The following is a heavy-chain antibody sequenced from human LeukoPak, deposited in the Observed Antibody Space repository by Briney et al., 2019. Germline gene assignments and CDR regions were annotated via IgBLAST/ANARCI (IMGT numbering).Heavy chain of an antibody. D-gene: IGHD1-26*01. Sequence: PGGSLRLSCAASGFTFSSYSTNWVRQAPGKGLEWVSSISSSSSYIYYADSVKGRFTISRDNAKNSLYLQMNSLRAEDTAVYYCARDPGSGSLSPLDYWGQGTLVTVSS. J-gene: IGHJ4*02. CDR1: GFTFSSYS. CDR3: ARDPGSGSLSPLDY. CDR2: ISSSSSYI. V-gene: IGHV3-21*01.